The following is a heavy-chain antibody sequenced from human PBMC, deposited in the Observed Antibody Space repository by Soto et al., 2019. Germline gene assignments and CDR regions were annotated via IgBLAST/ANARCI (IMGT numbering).Heavy chain of an antibody. D-gene: IGHD3-10*01. CDR3: AREKSTMIRGVRYGMDV. V-gene: IGHV3-53*02. Sequence: EVQLVETGGGLIQPGGSLRLSCAASGFTVSTNYMSWVRQAPGKGLKWVSRINSGGTPYYADSVKGRFTVSRDNSKNTLYLQMSSLRAEDTAVYYCAREKSTMIRGVRYGMDVWGQGTTVTVSS. J-gene: IGHJ6*02. CDR1: GFTVSTNY. CDR2: INSGGTP.